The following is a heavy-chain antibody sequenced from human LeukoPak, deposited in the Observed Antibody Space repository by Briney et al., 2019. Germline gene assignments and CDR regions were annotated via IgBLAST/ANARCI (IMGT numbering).Heavy chain of an antibody. D-gene: IGHD3-10*01. CDR2: IIPIFGTA. CDR1: GGSFSSYA. Sequence: SVKVSCKASGGSFSSYAISWVRQAPGQGLEWMGGIIPIFGTANYAQKFQGRVTITADESTSTAYMELSSLRSEDTAVYYCARDRDGSGTSWFDPWGQGTLVTVSS. CDR3: ARDRDGSGTSWFDP. V-gene: IGHV1-69*13. J-gene: IGHJ5*02.